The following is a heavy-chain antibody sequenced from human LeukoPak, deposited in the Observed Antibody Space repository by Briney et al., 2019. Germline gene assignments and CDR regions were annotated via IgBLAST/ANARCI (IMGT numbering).Heavy chain of an antibody. V-gene: IGHV3-23*01. D-gene: IGHD3-22*01. Sequence: GGTLRLSCAASGFTFSSYGMSWVRQAPGKGLEWVSAISGSGGSTYYADSVKGRFTISRDNSKNTLYLQMNSLGAEDTAVYYCAKWRHYDSSGYYFYWGQGTLVTVSS. CDR2: ISGSGGST. J-gene: IGHJ4*02. CDR1: GFTFSSYG. CDR3: AKWRHYDSSGYYFY.